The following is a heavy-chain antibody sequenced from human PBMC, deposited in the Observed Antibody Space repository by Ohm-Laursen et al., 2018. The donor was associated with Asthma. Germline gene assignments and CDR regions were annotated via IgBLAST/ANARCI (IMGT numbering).Heavy chain of an antibody. CDR1: GDSISSGNNY. V-gene: IGHV4-30-4*08. D-gene: IGHD3-3*01. Sequence: TLSLTCTVSGDSISSGNNYWSWIRQHPGKGLEWIGYIYYSGITYSNPSLRSRVSISVDTSKNQFSLKLSSVTAADTAVYYCARGADDFWSGYLDYWGQGTLVTVSS. J-gene: IGHJ4*02. CDR3: ARGADDFWSGYLDY. CDR2: IYYSGIT.